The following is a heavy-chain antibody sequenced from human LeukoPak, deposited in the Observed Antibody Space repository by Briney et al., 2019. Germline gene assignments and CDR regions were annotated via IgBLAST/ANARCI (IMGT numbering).Heavy chain of an antibody. J-gene: IGHJ4*02. CDR3: ARDRRFFFDY. CDR2: IYSGGST. D-gene: IGHD3-3*01. Sequence: GGSLRLSCSASGFTFSSYATSWVRQAPGKGLEWVSVIYSGGSTYYADSVKGRFTISRDNSKNTLYLQMNSLRAEDTAVYYCARDRRFFFDYWGQGTLVTVSS. V-gene: IGHV3-53*01. CDR1: GFTFSSYA.